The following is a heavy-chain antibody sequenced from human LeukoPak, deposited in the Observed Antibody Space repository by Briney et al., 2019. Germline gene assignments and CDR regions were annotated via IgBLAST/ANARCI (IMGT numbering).Heavy chain of an antibody. CDR3: AKPTDY. D-gene: IGHD1-14*01. Sequence: QSGGSLRLSCVASGFTFSKYWMSWVRQAPGKGLEWVANIKQDGSEKYYVDSVKGRFTISRDNAKNSLYLQMNSLRAEDTAVYYCAKPTDYWGQGTLVTVSS. CDR1: GFTFSKYW. V-gene: IGHV3-7*01. J-gene: IGHJ4*02. CDR2: IKQDGSEK.